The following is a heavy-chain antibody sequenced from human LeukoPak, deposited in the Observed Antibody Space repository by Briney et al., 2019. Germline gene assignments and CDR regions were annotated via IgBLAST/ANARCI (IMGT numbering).Heavy chain of an antibody. CDR3: ARGGAMGDYGDEHYDY. Sequence: GGSPRLSCAASGFTFSSYSMNWVRQAPGKGLEWVSSISSSSSYIYYADSVKGRFTISRDNAKNSLYLQMNSLRAEDTAVYYCARGGAMGDYGDEHYDYWGQGTLVTVSS. CDR2: ISSSSSYI. CDR1: GFTFSSYS. V-gene: IGHV3-21*01. J-gene: IGHJ4*02. D-gene: IGHD4-17*01.